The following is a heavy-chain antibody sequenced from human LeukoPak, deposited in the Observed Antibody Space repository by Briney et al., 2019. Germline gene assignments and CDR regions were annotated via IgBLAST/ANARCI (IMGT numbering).Heavy chain of an antibody. Sequence: GGSLSLSCTGSGFTFSDYFMTWLRQAPGKGVEYISFITSSGANTYYADSVEGRFTSSRDNAKNSLYLQVDSLRAEDTAVYYCARGDEGDTTVLRGGYFDYWGQGTLVTVSS. CDR2: ITSSGANT. CDR3: ARGDEGDTTVLRGGYFDY. J-gene: IGHJ4*02. D-gene: IGHD4-17*01. CDR1: GFTFSDYF. V-gene: IGHV3-11*04.